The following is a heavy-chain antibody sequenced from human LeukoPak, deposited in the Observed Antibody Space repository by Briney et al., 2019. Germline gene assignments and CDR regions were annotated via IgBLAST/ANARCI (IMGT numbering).Heavy chain of an antibody. J-gene: IGHJ3*02. D-gene: IGHD5-12*01. CDR1: GYSISSGYY. Sequence: SETLSLTCTVSGYSISSGYYWGWIRQPPGKGLEWIGYIYYSGSTNYNPSLKSRVTISVDTSKNQFSLKLSSVTAADTAVYYCARDSGYDSSAFDIWGQGTMVTVSS. CDR2: IYYSGST. V-gene: IGHV4-61*01. CDR3: ARDSGYDSSAFDI.